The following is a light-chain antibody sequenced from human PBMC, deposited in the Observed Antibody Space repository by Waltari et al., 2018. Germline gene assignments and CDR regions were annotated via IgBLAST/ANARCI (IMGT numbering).Light chain of an antibody. J-gene: IGLJ3*02. V-gene: IGLV7-43*01. CDR3: LLYYGGPQV. CDR2: STN. Sequence: QRGVTQEPSLTVSPGGTVTLTCASSTGGVTSGWYPSWFQQKPGQPPRALIYSTNNKHSWTPARFSCSLLGGKAALTLSGVQFADEAEYYCLLYYGGPQVFGGGTKLTVL. CDR1: TGGVTSGWY.